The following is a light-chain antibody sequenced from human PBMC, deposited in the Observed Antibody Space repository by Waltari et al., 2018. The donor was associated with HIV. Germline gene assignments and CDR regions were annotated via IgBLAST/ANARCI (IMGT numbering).Light chain of an antibody. CDR1: QSVNSTY. V-gene: IGKV3-20*01. Sequence: EIVLTHSPGTLSLSPGDSATLSCSASQSVNSTYLGWHQQRPGQAPRLLIYSTYSRAPDVPDRFSGSGSGTDFTLTISRLEPEDFAVYYCQQYGNSPITFGQGTRLEIK. CDR3: QQYGNSPIT. J-gene: IGKJ5*01. CDR2: STY.